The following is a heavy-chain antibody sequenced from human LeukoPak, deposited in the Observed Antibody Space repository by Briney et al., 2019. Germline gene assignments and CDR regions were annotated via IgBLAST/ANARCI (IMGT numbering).Heavy chain of an antibody. Sequence: SETLSLTCTVSGGSISSGGYYWSWIRQPPGKGLEWIGYIYHSGSTYYNPSLKSRVTISVDRSKNQFSLKLSSVTAADTAVYYCARDRGGGYFDYWGQGTLVTVSS. CDR2: IYHSGST. D-gene: IGHD2-15*01. J-gene: IGHJ4*02. V-gene: IGHV4-30-2*01. CDR1: GGSISSGGYY. CDR3: ARDRGGGYFDY.